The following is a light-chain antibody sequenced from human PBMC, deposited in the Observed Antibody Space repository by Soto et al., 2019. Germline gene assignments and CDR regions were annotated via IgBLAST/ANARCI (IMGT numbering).Light chain of an antibody. J-gene: IGLJ1*01. CDR3: SSYAGSSNV. CDR2: EGN. Sequence: QSALTQPPSASGSPGQSVAISCTGTSSDVGVYNYVSWYQQHPGKAPKLMIYEGNKRPSGVPDRFSGSKSGNTASLTVSGLQAEDEADYYCSSYAGSSNVFGTGTKVTV. CDR1: SSDVGVYNY. V-gene: IGLV2-8*01.